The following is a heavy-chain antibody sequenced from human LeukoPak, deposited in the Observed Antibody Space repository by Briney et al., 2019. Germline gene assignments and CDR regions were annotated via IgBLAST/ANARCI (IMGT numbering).Heavy chain of an antibody. D-gene: IGHD5-24*01. Sequence: ASVKVSCKASGYTFTGYYMHWVRQAPGQGLEWMGWINPNSGGTNYAQKFQGRVTMTRDTSISTAYMELSRLRSDDTAVYYCAREGELRDGYNSDAFDIWGQGTMVTVSS. V-gene: IGHV1-2*02. J-gene: IGHJ3*02. CDR2: INPNSGGT. CDR3: AREGELRDGYNSDAFDI. CDR1: GYTFTGYY.